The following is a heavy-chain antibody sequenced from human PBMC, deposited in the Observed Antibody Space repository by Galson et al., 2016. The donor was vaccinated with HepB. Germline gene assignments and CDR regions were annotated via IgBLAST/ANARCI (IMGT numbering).Heavy chain of an antibody. J-gene: IGHJ4*02. CDR2: IYYSGTT. V-gene: IGHV4-59*03. CDR3: ARDGYSRSGSSLQY. Sequence: SETLSLTCTVSGGSISNYYWSWIRQIPGKGLEWIGEIYYSGTTNYSPSLKLRVTISVDTPKNQFFLKLTSVTAADTAVYYCARDGYSRSGSSLQYWGQGALVTVSS. CDR1: GGSISNYY. D-gene: IGHD3-10*01.